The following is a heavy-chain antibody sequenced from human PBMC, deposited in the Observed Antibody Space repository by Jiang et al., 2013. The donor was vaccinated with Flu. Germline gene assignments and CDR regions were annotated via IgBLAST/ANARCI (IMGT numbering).Heavy chain of an antibody. CDR3: ARAQGTTVTYYYYGMDV. J-gene: IGHJ6*02. CDR1: GYTFTGYY. CDR2: INPNSGGT. Sequence: GAEVKKPGASVKVSCKASGYTFTGYYMHWVRQAPGQGLEWMGWINPNSGGTNYAQKFQGWVTMTRDTSISTAYMELSRLRSDDTAVYYCARAQGTTVTYYYYGMDVWGRRDRRSPSP. D-gene: IGHD4-17*01. V-gene: IGHV1-2*04.